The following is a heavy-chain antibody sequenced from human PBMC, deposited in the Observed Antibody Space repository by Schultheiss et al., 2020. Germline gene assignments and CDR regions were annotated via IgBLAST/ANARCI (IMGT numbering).Heavy chain of an antibody. CDR2: IYYSGST. D-gene: IGHD3-10*01. CDR3: AKSKWGSGTYVDMDV. J-gene: IGHJ6*02. Sequence: TLSLTCAVYGGSFSGYYWSWIRQPPGKGLEWIGSIYYSGSTYYNPSLKSRVTISVDTSKNQFSLKVSSVTAADTALYYCAKSKWGSGTYVDMDVWGQGTTVTVSS. CDR1: GGSFSGYY. V-gene: IGHV4-34*09.